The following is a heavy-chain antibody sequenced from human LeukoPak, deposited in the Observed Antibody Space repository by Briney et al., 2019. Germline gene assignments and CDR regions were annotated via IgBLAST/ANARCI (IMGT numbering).Heavy chain of an antibody. D-gene: IGHD6-19*01. CDR1: GGSISSNSYY. CDR2: VYYSGST. Sequence: SETLSLTCTVSGGSISSNSYYWGWIRQPPGKGLEWVGSVYYSGSTYYNPSLKSRVTISVDTSKNQFSLRLSSVTAADTAVYYCAREGYSSGWYVESWFDPWGQGTLVTVSS. CDR3: AREGYSSGWYVESWFDP. V-gene: IGHV4-39*07. J-gene: IGHJ5*02.